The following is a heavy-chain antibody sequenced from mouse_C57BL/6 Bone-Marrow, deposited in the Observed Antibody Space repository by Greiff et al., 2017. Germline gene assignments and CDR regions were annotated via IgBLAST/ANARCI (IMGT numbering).Heavy chain of an antibody. CDR3: TSDGLDY. Sequence: VQLQQSGAELVRPGASVKLSCTASGFNIKDYYMHWVQQRPEQGLEWIGCIDPENGDTEYASKFQGKVTITPDTSSNTAYLQLSSLTSEDTAVYYCTSDGLDYWGQGTTLTVSS. D-gene: IGHD2-3*01. CDR1: GFNIKDYY. J-gene: IGHJ2*01. CDR2: IDPENGDT. V-gene: IGHV14-4*01.